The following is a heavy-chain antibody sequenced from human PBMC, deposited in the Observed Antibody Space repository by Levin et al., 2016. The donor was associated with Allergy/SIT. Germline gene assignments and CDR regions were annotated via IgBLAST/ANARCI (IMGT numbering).Heavy chain of an antibody. Sequence: WIRQPPGKGLEWVAVISYDGSNKYYADSVRGRFTISRDNSKNTLYLQMNSLRAEDTAVYYCAKTPSNYWYFDLWGRGTLVTVSS. J-gene: IGHJ2*01. CDR3: AKTPSNYWYFDL. D-gene: IGHD2-2*01. CDR2: ISYDGSNK. V-gene: IGHV3-30*18.